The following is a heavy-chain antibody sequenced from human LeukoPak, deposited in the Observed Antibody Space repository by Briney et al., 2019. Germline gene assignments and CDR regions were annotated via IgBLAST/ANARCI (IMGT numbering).Heavy chain of an antibody. J-gene: IGHJ5*02. Sequence: SQTLSLTCAISGDNVSINSAACNWIRQSPSRGLEWLGRTYYKSQWYTDYAVSVKSRITINPDISKNQFSLHLNSVTPEDTAVYYCARKEVLVRWFDPWGQGTLVTVSS. CDR2: TYYKSQWYT. CDR3: ARKEVLVRWFDP. D-gene: IGHD6-6*01. V-gene: IGHV6-1*01. CDR1: GDNVSINSAA.